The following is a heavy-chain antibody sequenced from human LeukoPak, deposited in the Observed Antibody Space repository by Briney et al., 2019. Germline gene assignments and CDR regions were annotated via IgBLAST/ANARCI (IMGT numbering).Heavy chain of an antibody. D-gene: IGHD3-22*01. CDR2: INPSGGST. Sequence: ASVKVSCKASGYTFTSYYMHWVRQAPGQGLEWMGIINPSGGSTSYAQKFQGRVTMTRDTSTSTVYMELSSLRSEDTAVYYCARDRHYYDSPERVSDYWGQGTLVTVSS. CDR3: ARDRHYYDSPERVSDY. J-gene: IGHJ4*02. V-gene: IGHV1-46*01. CDR1: GYTFTSYY.